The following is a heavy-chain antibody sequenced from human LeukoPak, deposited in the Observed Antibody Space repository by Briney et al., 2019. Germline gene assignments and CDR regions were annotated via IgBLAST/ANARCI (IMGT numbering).Heavy chain of an antibody. CDR1: GYTFVRHG. D-gene: IGHD1-14*01. V-gene: IGHV1-18*01. CDR2: ISAYDAKT. CDR3: ARDSRSPGPVFSDY. J-gene: IGHJ4*02. Sequence: ASVMVSCRASGYTFVRHGVNWVRQAPGQGLEWMGWISAYDAKTHYAERLQGRVTMTRDISASTVYMELRILTSDDTAVYYCARDSRSPGPVFSDYWGQGTLVTVSS.